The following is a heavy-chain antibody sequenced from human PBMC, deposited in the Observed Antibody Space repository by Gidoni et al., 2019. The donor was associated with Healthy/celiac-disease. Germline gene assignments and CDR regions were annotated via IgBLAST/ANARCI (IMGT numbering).Heavy chain of an antibody. CDR2: GNT. CDR3: ARIVGATTGYYFDC. Sequence: GNTNYAQKLQGRVTMTTDTSTSTAYMELRSLRSDDTAVYYCARIVGATTGYYFDCWGQGTLVTVSS. V-gene: IGHV1-18*01. J-gene: IGHJ4*02. D-gene: IGHD1-26*01.